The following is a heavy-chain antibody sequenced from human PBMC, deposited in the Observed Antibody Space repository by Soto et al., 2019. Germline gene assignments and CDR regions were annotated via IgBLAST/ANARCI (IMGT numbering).Heavy chain of an antibody. CDR2: IHHSGST. Sequence: QVQLQESGPGLVKPSQTLSLTCTVSSGSISSGQNFWNWIRQSPGKGLEWIGYIHHSGSTYYSPSLKSRLTISADTSKNQISLKLNSVTAADTAVYYCARDTGTYPYYFDSWGQGTLVTVSS. CDR1: SGSISSGQNF. D-gene: IGHD1-26*01. V-gene: IGHV4-30-4*08. J-gene: IGHJ4*02. CDR3: ARDTGTYPYYFDS.